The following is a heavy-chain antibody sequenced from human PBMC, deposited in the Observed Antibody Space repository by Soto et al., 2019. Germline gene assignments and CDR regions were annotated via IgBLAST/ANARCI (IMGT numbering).Heavy chain of an antibody. CDR2: ISWNSGSI. V-gene: IGHV3-9*01. CDR3: AKDRGSGYGDHSDAFDI. D-gene: IGHD4-17*01. Sequence: GGSLRLSCAASGFTFDDYAMHWVRQAPGKGLEWVSGISWNSGSIGYADSVKGRFTISRDNAKNSLYLQMNSLRAEDTALYYCAKDRGSGYGDHSDAFDIWGQGTMVTVSS. CDR1: GFTFDDYA. J-gene: IGHJ3*02.